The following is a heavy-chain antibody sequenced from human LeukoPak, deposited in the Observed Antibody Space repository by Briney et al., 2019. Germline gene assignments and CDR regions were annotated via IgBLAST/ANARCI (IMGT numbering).Heavy chain of an antibody. Sequence: GGSLRLSCAASGFTFSSYSMNWVRQAPGKGLEGVSYISSSGSSIYYADSVKGRFTISRDNAKKSLYLQMHSLRAEDTAVYYCARDSHKFDSSGYYPDAFDIWGQGTMVTVSS. J-gene: IGHJ3*02. D-gene: IGHD3-22*01. V-gene: IGHV3-48*04. CDR2: ISSSGSSI. CDR1: GFTFSSYS. CDR3: ARDSHKFDSSGYYPDAFDI.